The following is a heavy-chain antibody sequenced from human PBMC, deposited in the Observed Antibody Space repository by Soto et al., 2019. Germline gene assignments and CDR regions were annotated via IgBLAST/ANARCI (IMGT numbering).Heavy chain of an antibody. CDR2: MNPNSGNT. D-gene: IGHD2-15*01. CDR1: GYTFTSYD. V-gene: IGHV1-8*01. Sequence: ASVKVSCKASGYTFTSYDINWVRQATGQGLEWMGWMNPNSGNTGYAQKFQGRVTMTRNTSIGTAYMELSSLRSEDTAVYYCARALKSYCSGGSCFSAGYWGQGTLVTVSS. J-gene: IGHJ4*02. CDR3: ARALKSYCSGGSCFSAGY.